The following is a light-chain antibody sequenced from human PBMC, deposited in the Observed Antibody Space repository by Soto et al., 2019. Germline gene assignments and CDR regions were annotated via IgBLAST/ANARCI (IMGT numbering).Light chain of an antibody. Sequence: EIVLTQSPGTLSLSPGERATLSCRASQTVANIAWYQHKPGRPLRLLIYGTSNRPGGIPDKFTGSGSGTDFTLTITSLEAEDFAIYYCQQCDSSPYTFGQGTKLEIK. V-gene: IGKV3-20*01. CDR2: GTS. CDR3: QQCDSSPYT. J-gene: IGKJ2*01. CDR1: QTVAN.